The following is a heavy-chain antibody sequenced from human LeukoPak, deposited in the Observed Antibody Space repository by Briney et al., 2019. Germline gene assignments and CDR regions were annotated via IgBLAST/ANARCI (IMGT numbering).Heavy chain of an antibody. CDR3: ARPNYYYYYMDV. V-gene: IGHV1-8*01. J-gene: IGHJ6*03. CDR2: MNPESGNR. Sequence: ASVKVSCKASGYTFIYYEINWVRQATGQGLEWMGWMNPESGNRGYAQKFQGRVTMTRNTSISTAYMQLSSLRSEDTAVYYCARPNYYYYYMDVWGKGTTVTVSS. CDR1: GYTFIYYE.